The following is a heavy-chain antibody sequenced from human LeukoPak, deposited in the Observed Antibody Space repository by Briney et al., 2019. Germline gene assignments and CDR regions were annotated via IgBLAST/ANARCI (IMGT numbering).Heavy chain of an antibody. Sequence: PGGSLRLSCAASGLTFSSYEMNWVRQAPGKGLEWVSYISSSGGTMYYADSVKGRFTISRDNAKNSLYLQMNILRAEDTAVYYCARIIVGASFDYWGQGTLVTVSS. D-gene: IGHD1-26*01. J-gene: IGHJ4*02. V-gene: IGHV3-48*03. CDR2: ISSSGGTM. CDR3: ARIIVGASFDY. CDR1: GLTFSSYE.